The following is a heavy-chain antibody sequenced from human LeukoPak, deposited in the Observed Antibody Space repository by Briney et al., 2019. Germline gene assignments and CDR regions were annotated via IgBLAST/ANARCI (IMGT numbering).Heavy chain of an antibody. CDR2: IIPIFGTA. Sequence: ASVKVSCKASGGTFSSYAISWVRQAPGQGLEWMVGIIPIFGTANYAQKFQGRVTITADESTSTAYMELSSLRSEDTAVYYCARDLGYSGCDSPYYYYMDVWGKGTTVTVSS. V-gene: IGHV1-69*13. D-gene: IGHD5-12*01. J-gene: IGHJ6*03. CDR3: ARDLGYSGCDSPYYYYMDV. CDR1: GGTFSSYA.